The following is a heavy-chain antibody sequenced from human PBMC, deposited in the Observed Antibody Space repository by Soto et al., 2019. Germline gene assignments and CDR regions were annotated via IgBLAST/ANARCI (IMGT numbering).Heavy chain of an antibody. CDR3: TRRPPSSGHPGLYAFDI. V-gene: IGHV1-46*01. Sequence: QVQLVQSGAEVKKPGASVKVSCKASGYTFTSYYMHWVRQAPGQGLEWMGIVTPTGDYTAYAQKFQGRVTMTRDPSATTVYMELSSLTSEDTAVYYCTRRPPSSGHPGLYAFDIWGQGTMVTVSS. D-gene: IGHD3-22*01. CDR1: GYTFTSYY. CDR2: VTPTGDYT. J-gene: IGHJ3*02.